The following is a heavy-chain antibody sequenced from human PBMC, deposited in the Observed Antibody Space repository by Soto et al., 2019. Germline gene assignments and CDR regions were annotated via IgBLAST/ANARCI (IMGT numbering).Heavy chain of an antibody. D-gene: IGHD2-2*01. J-gene: IGHJ6*02. CDR2: IYYSGST. Sequence: QVQLQESGPGLVKPSQTLSLTCTVSGDSISSGDYYWGWIRQPPGKGLEWIGYIYYSGSTYYNPSLKSRATISVDTSKNQFSLKLSSVTAADTAVYYCARDIVLVPFFFGYYGMDVWGQGTTVTVSS. V-gene: IGHV4-30-4*01. CDR1: GDSISSGDYY. CDR3: ARDIVLVPFFFGYYGMDV.